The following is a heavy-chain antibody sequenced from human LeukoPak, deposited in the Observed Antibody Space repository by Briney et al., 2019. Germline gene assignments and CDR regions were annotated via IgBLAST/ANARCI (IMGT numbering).Heavy chain of an antibody. D-gene: IGHD1-1*01. CDR3: ARTWKYYFDN. CDR2: ITSSSSHI. J-gene: IGHJ4*02. CDR1: GFTFSSYN. V-gene: IGHV3-21*01. Sequence: GGPLRLSCAASGFTFSSYNMNWVRQAPGKGLEWVSSITSSSSHIYYADSVKGRFTISRDNAKNSLFLQMNSLRADDTAVYYCARTWKYYFDNWGQGTLVTVSS.